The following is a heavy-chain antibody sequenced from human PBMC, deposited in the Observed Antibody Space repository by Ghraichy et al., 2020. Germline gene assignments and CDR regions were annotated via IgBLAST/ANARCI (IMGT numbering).Heavy chain of an antibody. Sequence: ASVKVSCKASGYTFTSYAMHWVRQAPGQRLEWMGWNNAGNGNTKYSQKFQGRVTITRDTSASTAYMELSSLRSEDTAVYYCARGLIAVAGYGMDVWGQGTTVTVSS. CDR3: ARGLIAVAGYGMDV. CDR1: GYTFTSYA. V-gene: IGHV1-3*01. CDR2: NNAGNGNT. J-gene: IGHJ6*02. D-gene: IGHD6-19*01.